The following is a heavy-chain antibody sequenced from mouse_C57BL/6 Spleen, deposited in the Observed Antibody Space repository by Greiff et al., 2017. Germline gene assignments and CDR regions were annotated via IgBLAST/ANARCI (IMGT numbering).Heavy chain of an antibody. CDR1: GYAFTNYL. CDR3: AREGSLTGHYFDN. D-gene: IGHD4-1*01. Sequence: VQLQQSGAELVRPGTSVKVSCKASGYAFTNYLIEWVKQRPGQGLEWIGVINPGSGGTNYNEKFKGKATLTADKSSSTAYMQLSSLTSEDSAVYFCAREGSLTGHYFDNWGQGTTLTVSS. J-gene: IGHJ2*01. V-gene: IGHV1-54*01. CDR2: INPGSGGT.